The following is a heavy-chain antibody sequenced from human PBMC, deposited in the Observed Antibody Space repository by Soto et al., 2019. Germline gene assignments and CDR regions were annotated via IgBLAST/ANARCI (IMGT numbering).Heavy chain of an antibody. D-gene: IGHD3-10*01. CDR2: IYYTGSA. CDR3: ARSPFYYFGLGTHLYYFDF. J-gene: IGHJ4*02. V-gene: IGHV4-39*07. Sequence: SETLSLTCIVSGDSINSNTYYWAWIRQSPGEGLEWIGSIYYTGSAFYNPALKSRVTISVDTSKNQFSLTMNSVTAADTAVYYCARSPFYYFGLGTHLYYFDFWDQGALVTVSS. CDR1: GDSINSNTYY.